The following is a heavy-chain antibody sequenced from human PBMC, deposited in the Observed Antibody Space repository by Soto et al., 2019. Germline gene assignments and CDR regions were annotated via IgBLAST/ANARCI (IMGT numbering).Heavy chain of an antibody. J-gene: IGHJ5*02. CDR3: ARHVGDTAVALYNWFDP. Sequence: SETLSLTCTVSGGSISSSSYYWGWIRQPPGKGLEWIGSIYYSGSTYYNPSLKSRVTISVDTSKNQFSLKLSSVTAADTAVYYCARHVGDTAVALYNWFDPWGQGTLVTVSS. CDR2: IYYSGST. CDR1: GGSISSSSYY. D-gene: IGHD6-19*01. V-gene: IGHV4-39*01.